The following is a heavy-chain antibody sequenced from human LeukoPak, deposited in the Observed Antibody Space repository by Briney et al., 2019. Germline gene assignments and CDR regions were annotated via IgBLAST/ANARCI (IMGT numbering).Heavy chain of an antibody. J-gene: IGHJ4*02. CDR2: IYYSGST. D-gene: IGHD1-1*01. V-gene: IGHV4-59*11. CDR1: GGSTSGHH. Sequence: PSETLSLTPALSGGSTSGHHWTCIPHPPGHGLECIGYIYYSGSTAHNPSLKSQVTISVDTSKNQFSLKLSSVTAADTAVYYCARGRYTFDYWGQGTMVTASS. CDR3: ARGRYTFDY.